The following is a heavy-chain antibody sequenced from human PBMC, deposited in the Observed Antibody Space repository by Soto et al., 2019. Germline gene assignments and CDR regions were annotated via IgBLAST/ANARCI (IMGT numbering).Heavy chain of an antibody. D-gene: IGHD1-7*01. Sequence: SETLSLTCAVYGGSFSGYYWSWIRQPPGKGLEWIGEINHSGSTNYNPSLKSRVTISVDTSKNQFSLKLSSVTAADTAVYYCARGLEGHWNWGLYYYYYGMDVWGQGTTVPVSS. CDR1: GGSFSGYY. CDR3: ARGLEGHWNWGLYYYYYGMDV. J-gene: IGHJ6*02. V-gene: IGHV4-34*01. CDR2: INHSGST.